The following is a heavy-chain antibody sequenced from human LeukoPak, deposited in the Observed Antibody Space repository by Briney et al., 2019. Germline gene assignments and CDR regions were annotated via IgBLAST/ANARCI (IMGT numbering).Heavy chain of an antibody. CDR3: ASPTVVTYYFDY. V-gene: IGHV4-30-2*01. CDR2: IYHSGST. Sequence: PSETLSLTCTVSGGSISSGGYYWSWIRQPPGKGLEWIGYIYHSGSTYYNPSLKSRVTISVDRSKNQFSLKLSSVTAADTAVYYCASPTVVTYYFDYWGQGTLVTVSS. CDR1: GGSISSGGYY. J-gene: IGHJ4*02. D-gene: IGHD4-23*01.